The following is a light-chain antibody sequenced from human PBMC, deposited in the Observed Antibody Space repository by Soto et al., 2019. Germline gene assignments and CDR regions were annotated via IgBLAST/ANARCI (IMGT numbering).Light chain of an antibody. CDR1: SGHSSYI. J-gene: IGLJ3*02. CDR3: ETWDFNPRV. CDR2: LEGSGSY. V-gene: IGLV4-60*02. Sequence: QSVLTQSSSASASLGSSVKLTCTLSSGHSSYIIAWHQQQPGKAPRYLMKLEGSGSYNKGSGVPDRFSGSSSGADRYLTISNPRFEEEADYYCETWDFNPRVFGGGTKLTAL.